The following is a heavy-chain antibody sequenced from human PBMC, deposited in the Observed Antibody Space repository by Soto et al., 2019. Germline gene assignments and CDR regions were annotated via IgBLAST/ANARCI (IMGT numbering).Heavy chain of an antibody. V-gene: IGHV4-31*03. Sequence: SETLSLTCTVSGGSISSGGYYWSWIRQHPGKGLEWIGYIYYSGSTYYNPSLKSRVTISVDTSKNQFSLKLSSVTAADTALFYCAREVRDFWSGSILNAFDIWGQGTMVTVSS. J-gene: IGHJ3*02. D-gene: IGHD3-3*01. CDR3: AREVRDFWSGSILNAFDI. CDR2: IYYSGST. CDR1: GGSISSGGYY.